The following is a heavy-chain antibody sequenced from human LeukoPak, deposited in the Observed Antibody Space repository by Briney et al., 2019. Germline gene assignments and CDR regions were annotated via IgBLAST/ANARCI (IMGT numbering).Heavy chain of an antibody. V-gene: IGHV4-59*08. Sequence: SETLSLTCTVSGGSMSSYYWSWIRQPPGKGLEWIGYIYYVGSTNYNPSIKSRVTISVDTSKNQFSLKLISVTAADTAVYYCARTSGPYGGNYFDCWGQGTLVTVSS. CDR3: ARTSGPYGGNYFDC. CDR2: IYYVGST. J-gene: IGHJ4*02. D-gene: IGHD4-23*01. CDR1: GGSMSSYY.